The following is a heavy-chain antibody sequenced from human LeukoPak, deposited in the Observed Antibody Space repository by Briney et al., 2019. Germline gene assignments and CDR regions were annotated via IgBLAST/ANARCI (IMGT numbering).Heavy chain of an antibody. V-gene: IGHV3-23*01. CDR1: GVTLSSYA. J-gene: IGHJ5*02. CDR3: AQDSLNWFVESIS. CDR2: ISDTGNT. Sequence: GGSLRLSCGASGVTLSSYAMSWVRQAPGKGLEWVSAISDTGNTYHADSVKGRLPIPRDNSKNTLYLQMNSVRAEDTAVYYCAQDSLNWFVESISWGQGTLVTVSS. D-gene: IGHD3-10*01.